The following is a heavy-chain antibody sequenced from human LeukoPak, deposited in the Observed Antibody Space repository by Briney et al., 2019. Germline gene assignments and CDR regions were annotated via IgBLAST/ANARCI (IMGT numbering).Heavy chain of an antibody. CDR3: ARDLRVGYSSGWSAEAGY. V-gene: IGHV3-30*19. Sequence: PGGSLRLSCAASGFTFSSYGMHWVRQAPGKGLEWVAVIWYDGSNKYYADSVKGRFTISRDNSENTLYLQMNSLRAEDTAVYYCARDLRVGYSSGWSAEAGYWGQGTLVTVSS. D-gene: IGHD6-19*01. CDR1: GFTFSSYG. J-gene: IGHJ4*02. CDR2: IWYDGSNK.